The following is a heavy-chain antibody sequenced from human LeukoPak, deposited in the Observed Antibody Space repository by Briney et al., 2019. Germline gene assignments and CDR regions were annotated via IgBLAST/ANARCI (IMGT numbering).Heavy chain of an antibody. D-gene: IGHD5-12*01. CDR3: ARTKYEGSGYDYNRPHIYFYYYMDV. CDR2: INPIFGIT. Sequence: WVRQAPGQGLDWMGGINPIFGITNYAQNFQGRLTITADDSTSTAYMDLSSLRSEDTAVYYCARTKYEGSGYDYNRPHIYFYYYMDVWGKGTTVTISS. V-gene: IGHV1-69*01. J-gene: IGHJ6*03.